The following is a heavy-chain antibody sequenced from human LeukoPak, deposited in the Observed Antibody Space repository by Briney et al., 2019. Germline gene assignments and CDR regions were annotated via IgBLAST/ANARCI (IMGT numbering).Heavy chain of an antibody. CDR3: ARDRTGGSFYVY. CDR1: GYTFTGYY. J-gene: IGHJ4*02. Sequence: ASVKVSCKASGYTFTGYYMHWVRQAPGQGLGWMGRINPNSGGTNYAQKFQGRVTMTRDTSISTAYMELSRLRSDDTAVYYCARDRTGGSFYVYWGQGTLVTVSS. CDR2: INPNSGGT. D-gene: IGHD1-26*01. V-gene: IGHV1-2*06.